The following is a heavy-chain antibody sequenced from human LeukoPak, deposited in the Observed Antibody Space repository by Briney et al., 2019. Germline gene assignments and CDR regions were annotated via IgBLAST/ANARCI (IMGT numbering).Heavy chain of an antibody. V-gene: IGHV3-23*01. Sequence: GVSLRLSYAFSRFTFCSYAMRGVPQAPGKGLVWGSAISGSCGSTYYADSVKGRFTISRDNSKNTLYLQMSSLRAEDTAVDYCAKANMVRGGTLKFDYWGQGTLVTVSS. CDR3: AKANMVRGGTLKFDY. J-gene: IGHJ4*02. CDR1: RFTFCSYA. CDR2: ISGSCGST. D-gene: IGHD3-10*01.